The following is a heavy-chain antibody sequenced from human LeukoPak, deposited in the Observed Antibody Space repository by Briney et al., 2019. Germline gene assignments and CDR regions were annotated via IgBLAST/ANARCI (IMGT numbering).Heavy chain of an antibody. J-gene: IGHJ4*02. CDR2: FDPEDGET. V-gene: IGHV1-24*01. CDR1: GYSLTELS. Sequence: ASVKVSCKVSGYSLTELSMHWVRQAPGKGLEWMGGFDPEDGETIYAQKFQGRVTMTEDTSTDTAYMELSSLRSEDTAMDYCAIPDHYDILTGSAQAVNWGQGTLVTVSS. D-gene: IGHD3-9*01. CDR3: AIPDHYDILTGSAQAVN.